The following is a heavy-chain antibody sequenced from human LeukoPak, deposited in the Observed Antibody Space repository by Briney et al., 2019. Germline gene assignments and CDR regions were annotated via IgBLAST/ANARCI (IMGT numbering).Heavy chain of an antibody. CDR1: GFTFSSYS. Sequence: PGGSLRLSCAASGFTFSSYSMNWVRQVPGKGLEWISYASSSGTIYYADSVKGRFTVSRDNVKNSLYLQMNSLRAEDTAVYYCARVGGYFDSWGQGTLVIVSS. CDR3: ARVGGYFDS. D-gene: IGHD3-16*01. V-gene: IGHV3-48*01. CDR2: ASSSGTI. J-gene: IGHJ4*02.